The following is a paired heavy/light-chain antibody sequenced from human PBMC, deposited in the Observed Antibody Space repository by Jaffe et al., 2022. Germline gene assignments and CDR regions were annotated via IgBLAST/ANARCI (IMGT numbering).Light chain of an antibody. CDR1: QSLVYSDGNTY. CDR3: MQGTHWPPT. CDR2: KVS. Sequence: DVVMTQSPLSLPVTLGQPASISCRSSQSLVYSDGNTYLNWFQQRPGQSPRRLIYKVSNRDSGVPDRFSGSGSGTDFTLKISRVEAEDVGVYYCMQGTHWPPTFGGGTKVEIK. V-gene: IGKV2-30*01. J-gene: IGKJ4*01.
Heavy chain of an antibody. Sequence: EVQLVESGGGLVQPGGSLRLSCAASGFTFSSYEMNWVRQAPGKGLEWVSYISSSGSTIYYADSVKGRFTISRDNAKNSLYLQMNSLRAEDTAVYYCARGPRGTGTTWGPEAEFDYWGQGTLVTVSS. J-gene: IGHJ4*02. D-gene: IGHD1-1*01. CDR1: GFTFSSYE. CDR3: ARGPRGTGTTWGPEAEFDY. V-gene: IGHV3-48*03. CDR2: ISSSGSTI.